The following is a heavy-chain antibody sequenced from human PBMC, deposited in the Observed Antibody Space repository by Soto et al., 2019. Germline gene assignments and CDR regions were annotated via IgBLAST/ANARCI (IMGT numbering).Heavy chain of an antibody. D-gene: IGHD5-12*01. CDR1: GGSISSGGYY. CDR2: IYYSGST. V-gene: IGHV4-31*03. J-gene: IGHJ4*02. Sequence: SETLSLTCTVSGGSISSGGYYWSWIRQHPGKGLEWIGYIYYSGSTYYNPSLKSRVTISVDTSKNQFSLKLSSVTAADTAVYYCARVSKAMYNGYDYDYYFDYWGQGTLVTVSS. CDR3: ARVSKAMYNGYDYDYYFDY.